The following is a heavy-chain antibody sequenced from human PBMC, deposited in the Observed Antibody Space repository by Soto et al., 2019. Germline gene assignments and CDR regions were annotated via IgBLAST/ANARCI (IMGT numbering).Heavy chain of an antibody. J-gene: IGHJ5*02. CDR3: AAESPYYYDSSGYDL. D-gene: IGHD3-22*01. V-gene: IGHV1-58*01. Sequence: ASVKVSCKAPGFTFTSSAVQWVRQARGQRLEWIGWIVVGSGNTNYAQKFQERVTITRDMSTSTAYMELSSLRSEDTAVYYCAAESPYYYDSSGYDLWGQGTLVTVSS. CDR1: GFTFTSSA. CDR2: IVVGSGNT.